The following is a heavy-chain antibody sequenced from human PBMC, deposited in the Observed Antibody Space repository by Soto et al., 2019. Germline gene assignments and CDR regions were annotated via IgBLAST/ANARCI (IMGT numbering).Heavy chain of an antibody. CDR2: ISWNSGSI. J-gene: IGHJ1*01. D-gene: IGHD2-15*01. V-gene: IGHV3-9*01. Sequence: GGSLRLSCAASGFTFDDYAMHWVRQAPGKGLEWVSGISWNSGSIGYADSVKGRFTISRDNAKNSLYLQMNSLRAEDTALYYCAKAGYCSGGSCFDAEYFQHWGQGTLVTVSS. CDR3: AKAGYCSGGSCFDAEYFQH. CDR1: GFTFDDYA.